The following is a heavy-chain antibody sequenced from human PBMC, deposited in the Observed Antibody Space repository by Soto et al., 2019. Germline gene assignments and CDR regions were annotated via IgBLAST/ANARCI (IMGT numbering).Heavy chain of an antibody. CDR3: ARPYGGKIGDAPDL. D-gene: IGHD4-17*01. V-gene: IGHV3-23*01. J-gene: IGHJ3*01. Sequence: GSLRLSCVGSGFTFSSYAMSWVRQVPGKGLEWVSSISDAAGSAYYVDSVKGRFTISRDNSKKTLYLQMNSLRAEDSAVYYCARPYGGKIGDAPDLWGPGTMVTVSS. CDR1: GFTFSSYA. CDR2: ISDAAGSA.